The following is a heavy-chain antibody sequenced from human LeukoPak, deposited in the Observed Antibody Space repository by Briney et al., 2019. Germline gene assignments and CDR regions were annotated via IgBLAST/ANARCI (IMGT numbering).Heavy chain of an antibody. Sequence: ASVKVSCKASGYTFTSYGISLVRQAPGQGLEWMGWISAYNGNTNYAQKLQGRVTMTTDTSTSTAYMELRSLRSDDTAVYYCARDLGYCSGGSCSGWGQGTLVTVSS. V-gene: IGHV1-18*01. J-gene: IGHJ4*02. CDR2: ISAYNGNT. CDR3: ARDLGYCSGGSCSG. CDR1: GYTFTSYG. D-gene: IGHD2-15*01.